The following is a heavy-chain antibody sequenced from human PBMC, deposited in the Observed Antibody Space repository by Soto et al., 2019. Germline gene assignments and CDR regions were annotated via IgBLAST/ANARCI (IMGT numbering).Heavy chain of an antibody. CDR3: GRVPLDGNYANGVDV. J-gene: IGHJ6*02. CDR2: ISSSGSTI. V-gene: IGHV3-11*01. D-gene: IGHD4-17*01. Sequence: GGSLRLSCAASGFTFSDYYMSWIRQAPGKGLEWVSYISSSGSTIYYADSVKGRFTISRDNAKNSLFLQMNSLRAEDTAVYYCGRVPLDGNYANGVDVWGQGTTVTVSS. CDR1: GFTFSDYY.